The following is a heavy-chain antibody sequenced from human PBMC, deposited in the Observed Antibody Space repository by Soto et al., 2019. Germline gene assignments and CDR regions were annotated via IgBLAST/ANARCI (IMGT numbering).Heavy chain of an antibody. D-gene: IGHD6-6*01. V-gene: IGHV3-30*18. CDR3: AKDRSVAARYYYYGMDV. CDR2: ISYDGSNK. Sequence: QVQLVESGGGVVQPGRSLRLSCAASGFTFSSYGMHWVRQAPGKGLEWVAVISYDGSNKYYADSVKGRFTISRDNSKNTLYLQMNSLRAEDTAVYYCAKDRSVAARYYYYGMDVWGQGTTVTVSS. CDR1: GFTFSSYG. J-gene: IGHJ6*02.